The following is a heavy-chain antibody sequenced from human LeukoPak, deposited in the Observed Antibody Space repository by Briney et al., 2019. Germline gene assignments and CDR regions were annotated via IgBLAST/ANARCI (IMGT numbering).Heavy chain of an antibody. Sequence: ASVKVSCKAAGYTFTSYDINWVRQATGQGLEWMGWMNPNSGNTGYAQKFQGRVTITRNTSISTAYMELSSLRSEDTAVYYCARVFFRGDYSKFLAYWGRGTLVTVSS. CDR1: GYTFTSYD. CDR3: ARVFFRGDYSKFLAY. CDR2: MNPNSGNT. J-gene: IGHJ4*02. V-gene: IGHV1-8*03. D-gene: IGHD4-17*01.